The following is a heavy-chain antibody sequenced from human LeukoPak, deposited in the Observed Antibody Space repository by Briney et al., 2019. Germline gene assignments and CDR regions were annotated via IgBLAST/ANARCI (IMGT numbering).Heavy chain of an antibody. CDR3: ANHPLALVVTAPPAEYFQR. V-gene: IGHV3-23*01. J-gene: IGHJ1*01. D-gene: IGHD2-21*02. Sequence: GGSLRLSCAASGFTFSSYAMSWVRQAPGKGLEWVSAISGSGGSTYYADSVKGRFTISRDNSKNTLYLQMNSLRAEDTAVYYCANHPLALVVTAPPAEYFQRWGQGTLVTVSS. CDR1: GFTFSSYA. CDR2: ISGSGGST.